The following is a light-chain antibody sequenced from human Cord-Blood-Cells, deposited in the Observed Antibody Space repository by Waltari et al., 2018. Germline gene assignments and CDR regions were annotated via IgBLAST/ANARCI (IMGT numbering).Light chain of an antibody. CDR1: QSVSSN. CDR2: GAS. V-gene: IGKV3-15*01. J-gene: IGKJ2*01. Sequence: EIVMTQSPPTLSVSPGERATLSCRASQSVSSNLTWYQQKPGQAPRLLIYGASTRATGSPARFSGSGSGTEVTLTISSLQSEDFAVYYCQQYNNWPPYTVGQGTKLEIK. CDR3: QQYNNWPPYT.